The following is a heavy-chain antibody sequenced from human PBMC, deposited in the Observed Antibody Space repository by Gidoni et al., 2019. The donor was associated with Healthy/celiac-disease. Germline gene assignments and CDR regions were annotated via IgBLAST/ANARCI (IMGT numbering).Heavy chain of an antibody. CDR1: GGSISSGSYY. J-gene: IGHJ6*02. Sequence: QVQLQESGPGLVKPSQTLSLTCTVSGGSISSGSYYWSWIRQPAGKGLEWIGRIYTRGSTNYNPSLKSRVTISVDTSKNQFSLKLSSVTAADTAVYYCARGEKGGYSSSSRYYYDYGMDVWGQGTTVTVSS. CDR2: IYTRGST. CDR3: ARGEKGGYSSSSRYYYDYGMDV. V-gene: IGHV4-61*02. D-gene: IGHD6-6*01.